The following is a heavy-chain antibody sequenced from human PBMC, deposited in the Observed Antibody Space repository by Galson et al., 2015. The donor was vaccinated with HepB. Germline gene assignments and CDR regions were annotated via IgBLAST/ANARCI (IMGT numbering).Heavy chain of an antibody. CDR1: DSTFTNYG. Sequence: SVKVSCKASDSTFTNYGISWVRQAPGRGLEWMGWISGYNGKANYAQKVQGRVTMTTDTPTSTAYMDLRSLRSDDTAVYYCARVRLGYFDYWGQGSLVTVSS. V-gene: IGHV1-18*04. J-gene: IGHJ4*02. CDR2: ISGYNGKA. D-gene: IGHD3-9*01. CDR3: ARVRLGYFDY.